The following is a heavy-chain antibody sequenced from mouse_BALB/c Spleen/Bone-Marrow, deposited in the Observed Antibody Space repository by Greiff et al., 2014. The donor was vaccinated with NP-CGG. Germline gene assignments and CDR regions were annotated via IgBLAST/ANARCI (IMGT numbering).Heavy chain of an antibody. Sequence: QVHVKQSGPGLVAPSQCLSITCTVSGFSLTSYGVHWVRQPPGKGLEWLGVICAGGSTNYKSTLMSRLSISKDNAKNQVCLKMNSLQTDDTAMYYCARSTMIKGGFAYWGQGTLVTVSA. D-gene: IGHD2-4*01. CDR1: GFSLTSYG. CDR2: ICAGGST. J-gene: IGHJ3*01. V-gene: IGHV2-9*02. CDR3: ARSTMIKGGFAY.